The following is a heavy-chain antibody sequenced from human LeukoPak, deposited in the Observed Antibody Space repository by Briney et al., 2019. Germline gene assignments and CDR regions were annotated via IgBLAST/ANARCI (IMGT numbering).Heavy chain of an antibody. CDR1: GFTFSSYA. V-gene: IGHV3-23*01. J-gene: IGHJ4*02. D-gene: IGHD5-18*01. CDR3: AKDLRGYNYGFDY. Sequence: GSLRLSCAASGFTFSSYAMSWVRQAPGKGLEWVSAISGGGDNTYYRDSVKGRFTISRDNSKNTVFLQMNSLRAEDTAVYYCAKDLRGYNYGFDYWGQGTLVTVSS. CDR2: ISGGGDNT.